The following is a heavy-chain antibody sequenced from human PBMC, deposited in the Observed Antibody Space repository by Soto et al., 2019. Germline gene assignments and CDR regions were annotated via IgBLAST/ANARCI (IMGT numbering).Heavy chain of an antibody. CDR3: AKDIAAGQGYRNFDS. Sequence: VQLLESGGTSVRPGGSLRLSCAASGFTFSKFAMSWVRQAPGKGLEWVSTISGSADITFNADSVKGRFTTSRDNSKNTLFVQMDSLRVEDTAVYYCAKDIAAGQGYRNFDSWGQGTLVTVSS. D-gene: IGHD5-18*01. V-gene: IGHV3-23*01. CDR1: GFTFSKFA. CDR2: ISGSADIT. J-gene: IGHJ4*02.